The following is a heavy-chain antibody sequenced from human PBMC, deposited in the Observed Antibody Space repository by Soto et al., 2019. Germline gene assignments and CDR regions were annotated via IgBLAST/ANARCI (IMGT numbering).Heavy chain of an antibody. V-gene: IGHV4-34*01. J-gene: IGHJ5*02. CDR2: INHSGST. CDR3: ARHEYCSGGSCYLGSWFDP. CDR1: GGSFSGYY. D-gene: IGHD2-15*01. Sequence: QVQLQQWGAGLLKPSETLSLTCAVYGGSFSGYYWSWIRQPPGKGLEWIGEINHSGSTNYNPSLKSRVTISVDTSKNQFSLKLSSVTSADTAVYYCARHEYCSGGSCYLGSWFDPWGQGTLVTVSS.